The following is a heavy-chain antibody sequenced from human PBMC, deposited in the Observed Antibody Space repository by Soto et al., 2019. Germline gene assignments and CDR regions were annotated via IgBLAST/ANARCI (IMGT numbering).Heavy chain of an antibody. CDR1: GFTFSIYA. CDR2: TGATGRTT. CDR3: AKEVIAARPYYFDH. J-gene: IGHJ4*02. Sequence: PGGSLRLSCAASGFTFSIYAMTWVRQAPGKGLEWVSTTGATGRTTYYADSVKGRFTVSRDNSQNTLFLHMRSLRAGDTATYYCAKEVIAARPYYFDHWGQGTLVTVSS. D-gene: IGHD6-6*01. V-gene: IGHV3-23*01.